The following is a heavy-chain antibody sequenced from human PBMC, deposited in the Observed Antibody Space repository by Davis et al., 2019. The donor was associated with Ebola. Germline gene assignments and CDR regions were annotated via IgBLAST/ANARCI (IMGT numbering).Heavy chain of an antibody. J-gene: IGHJ4*02. CDR3: ARDSDDYSFDY. V-gene: IGHV3-74*01. CDR2: INSDGRTT. D-gene: IGHD4-11*01. CDR1: EFTFSSYW. Sequence: GESLKISCAASEFTFSSYWMHWVRQAPGKGLVWVSRINSDGRTTAYADSVKGRFTISRDNAKNTLYLQMNTLRAEDTAVYYCARDSDDYSFDYWGQGTLVTVSS.